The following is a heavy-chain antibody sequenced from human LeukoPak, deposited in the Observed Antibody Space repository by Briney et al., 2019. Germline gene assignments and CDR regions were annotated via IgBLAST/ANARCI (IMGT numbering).Heavy chain of an antibody. J-gene: IGHJ4*02. CDR2: INPNSGGT. CDR3: ARAPTRAYYYDSSGYTPYYFDY. Sequence: ASVKVSCKASGYTFTGYYMHWVRQAPGQGLEWMGWINPNSGGTNSAQRFQGRVTMTRDTSISTAYMELSRLRSDDTAVYYCARAPTRAYYYDSSGYTPYYFDYWGQGTLVTVSS. CDR1: GYTFTGYY. D-gene: IGHD3-22*01. V-gene: IGHV1-2*02.